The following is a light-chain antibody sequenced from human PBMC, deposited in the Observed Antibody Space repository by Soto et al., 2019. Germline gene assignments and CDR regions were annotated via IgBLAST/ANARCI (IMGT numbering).Light chain of an antibody. CDR2: GAS. Sequence: EIVMTQSPGTLSVSPGERATLSCGASQRISSNLAWYQQKPGQAPRLLIYGASTRATGIPARFSGSGSGTEFTLTTSSLQSEDVAVYYCQQYHNWVTFGGGTKVEIK. V-gene: IGKV3D-15*01. CDR1: QRISSN. CDR3: QQYHNWVT. J-gene: IGKJ4*01.